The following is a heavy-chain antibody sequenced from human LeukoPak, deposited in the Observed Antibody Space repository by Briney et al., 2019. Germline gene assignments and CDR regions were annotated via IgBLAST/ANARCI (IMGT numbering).Heavy chain of an antibody. CDR2: INHSGST. CDR1: GGSFSGYY. V-gene: IGHV4-34*01. Sequence: SETLSLTCAVYGGSFSGYYWSWIRQPPGKGLEWIGEINHSGSTNYNPSLKSRVTISVDTSKNQFSLKLSSVTAADTAVYYCARAGHSSGYDFGYWGQGTLVTVSS. D-gene: IGHD3-22*01. J-gene: IGHJ4*02. CDR3: ARAGHSSGYDFGY.